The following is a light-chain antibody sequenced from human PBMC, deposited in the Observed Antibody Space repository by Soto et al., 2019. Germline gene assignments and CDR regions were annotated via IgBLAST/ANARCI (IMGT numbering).Light chain of an antibody. J-gene: IGKJ4*01. V-gene: IGKV1-9*01. CDR1: QGINSY. Sequence: DIQLTQSPSFLSASVGDRVTITCRASQGINSYLAWYQQKPGKAPNLLIYAASTLQSRVPSRFSGSGSGTEFTLTISSLQPEDFATDYCHHLCSYPLTFGGGTKVETK. CDR2: AAS. CDR3: HHLCSYPLT.